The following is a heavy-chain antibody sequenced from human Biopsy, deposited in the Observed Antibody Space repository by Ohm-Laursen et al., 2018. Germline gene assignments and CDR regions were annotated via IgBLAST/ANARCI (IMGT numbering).Heavy chain of an antibody. J-gene: IGHJ1*01. CDR2: VYNGGIT. CDR3: ARGRNYIWGNEPWG. CDR1: GGSIISYY. V-gene: IGHV4-4*08. D-gene: IGHD3-16*01. Sequence: GTLSLTCSVSGGSIISYYWTWIRQPPGKGLEWIGHVYNGGITNYNPSLKSRASISKDTSKNQFSLRLTSVSAADTAVYYCARGRNYIWGNEPWGWGQGTLVTVSS.